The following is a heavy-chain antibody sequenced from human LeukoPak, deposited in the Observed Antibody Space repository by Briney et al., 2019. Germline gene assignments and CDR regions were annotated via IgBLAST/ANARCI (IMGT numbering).Heavy chain of an antibody. Sequence: SETLSLTCAVYGGSFSGYYWSWIRQPPGKGLEWIGEINHSGSTNYNPSLKSRVTISVDTSKNQFSPKLSSVTAADTAVYYCARRGATGNFDYWGQGTLVTVSS. CDR1: GGSFSGYY. J-gene: IGHJ4*02. CDR3: ARRGATGNFDY. D-gene: IGHD1-26*01. CDR2: INHSGST. V-gene: IGHV4-34*01.